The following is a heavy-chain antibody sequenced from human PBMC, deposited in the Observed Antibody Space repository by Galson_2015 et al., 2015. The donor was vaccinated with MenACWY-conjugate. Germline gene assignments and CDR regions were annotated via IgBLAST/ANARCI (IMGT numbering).Heavy chain of an antibody. Sequence: ETLSLTCTVSGGSSSRYYWSWIRQPPGKGLEWIGYIYYSGSTNYSPSFKSRITISVGMSKNQFSLRLSSLTAADTAVYYCARGAIDYFDYWGQGILVTVSS. J-gene: IGHJ4*02. CDR1: GGSSSRYY. D-gene: IGHD1-26*01. V-gene: IGHV4-59*01. CDR3: ARGAIDYFDY. CDR2: IYYSGST.